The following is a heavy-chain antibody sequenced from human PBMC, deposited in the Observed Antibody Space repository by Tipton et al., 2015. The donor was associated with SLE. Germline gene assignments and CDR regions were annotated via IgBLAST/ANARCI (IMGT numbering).Heavy chain of an antibody. CDR3: ARLGVVVTAIDY. CDR1: GGSISSHY. J-gene: IGHJ4*02. D-gene: IGHD2-21*02. Sequence: TLSLTCTVSGGSISSHYWSWIRQAPGKGLEWIGYISNSETTSYNPSLKSRVTISLDTSKNQFSLKLRSVTAADTAVYYCARLGVVVTAIDYWGQGTLVTVSS. V-gene: IGHV4-59*11. CDR2: ISNSETT.